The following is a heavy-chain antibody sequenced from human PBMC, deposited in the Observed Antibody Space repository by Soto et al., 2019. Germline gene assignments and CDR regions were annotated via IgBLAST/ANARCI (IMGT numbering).Heavy chain of an antibody. Sequence: KTSETLSLTCTVSCGSISSSSYYWGWIRQPPGKGLEWIGSIYYSGSTYYNPSLKSRVTISVDTSKNQFSLKLSSVTAADTAVYYCARPLYYAGSGTTGESLYFVNWCQGTRVTGPS. CDR2: IYYSGST. V-gene: IGHV4-39*01. CDR1: CGSISSSSYY. CDR3: ARPLYYAGSGTTGESLYFVN. D-gene: IGHD3-10*01. J-gene: IGHJ4*02.